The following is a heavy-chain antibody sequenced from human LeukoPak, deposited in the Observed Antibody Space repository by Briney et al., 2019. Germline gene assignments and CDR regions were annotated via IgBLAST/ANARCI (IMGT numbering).Heavy chain of an antibody. CDR3: ARDRDSSGYDYYYGMDV. CDR2: ISSSGSTI. D-gene: IGHD3-22*01. V-gene: IGHV3-11*01. Sequence: GGSLRLSCAASGFTFSDYYMSWIRQAPGKGLEWVSYISSSGSTIYYADSVKGRFTISRDNAKNSLYLQMNSLRAEDTAVYYCARDRDSSGYDYYYGMDVWGQGTTVTVSS. J-gene: IGHJ6*02. CDR1: GFTFSDYY.